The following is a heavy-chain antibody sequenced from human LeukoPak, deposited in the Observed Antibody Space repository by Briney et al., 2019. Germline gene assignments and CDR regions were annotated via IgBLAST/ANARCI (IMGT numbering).Heavy chain of an antibody. D-gene: IGHD6-13*01. Sequence: SQTLSLTCAISGDSVSSNSAAWNWIRQSPSRGLEWLGRTYYRFKWYNDYAVSVKSRITINPDTSKNQFSLQLNSVTPGDTAVYYCARGPSSAAAGKAWFDPWGQGTLVTVSS. V-gene: IGHV6-1*01. CDR2: TYYRFKWYN. J-gene: IGHJ5*02. CDR3: ARGPSSAAAGKAWFDP. CDR1: GDSVSSNSAA.